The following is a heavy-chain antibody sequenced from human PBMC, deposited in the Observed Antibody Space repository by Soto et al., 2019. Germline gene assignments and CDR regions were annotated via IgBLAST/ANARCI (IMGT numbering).Heavy chain of an antibody. J-gene: IGHJ6*02. CDR1: GGTFSSYA. D-gene: IGHD4-17*01. CDR2: IIPIFGTA. Sequence: ASVKVSCKASGGTFSSYAISWVRQAPGQGLEWKGGIIPIFGTANYAQKFQGRARFTAAESMSAGYRELSSLSFEDTAVYYCARCVSQDYGDYDSVERGMDVGGQGTTVPV. CDR3: ARCVSQDYGDYDSVERGMDV. V-gene: IGHV1-69*13.